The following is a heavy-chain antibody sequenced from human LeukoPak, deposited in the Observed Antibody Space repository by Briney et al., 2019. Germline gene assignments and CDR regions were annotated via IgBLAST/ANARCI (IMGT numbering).Heavy chain of an antibody. CDR3: ARRAHPDPGSGIAAAGAYYFDY. D-gene: IGHD6-13*01. Sequence: SETLSLTCTVSGDSISTYHWSWIRQPPGKRLEWIGRIYTSGSTNYNPSLKSRVTISVDTSKNQFSLKLSSVTAADTAVYYCARRAHPDPGSGIAAAGAYYFDYWGQGTLVTVSS. V-gene: IGHV4-4*08. J-gene: IGHJ4*02. CDR1: GDSISTYH. CDR2: IYTSGST.